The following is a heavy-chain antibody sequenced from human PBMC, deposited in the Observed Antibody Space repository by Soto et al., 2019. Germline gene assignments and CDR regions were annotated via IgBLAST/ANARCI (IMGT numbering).Heavy chain of an antibody. Sequence: EVQLVESGGGLVQPGGSLRLSCVGSGFTISSHWINWIRQAPGKGLEWLAVIKQDGSEKKYVDSLRGRFTISRDNAKNSVYLQMNSLSVDDTAVYFCARDWFMDYWGQGTLVTVSS. CDR2: IKQDGSEK. D-gene: IGHD3-10*01. V-gene: IGHV3-7*04. CDR3: ARDWFMDY. J-gene: IGHJ4*02. CDR1: GFTISSHW.